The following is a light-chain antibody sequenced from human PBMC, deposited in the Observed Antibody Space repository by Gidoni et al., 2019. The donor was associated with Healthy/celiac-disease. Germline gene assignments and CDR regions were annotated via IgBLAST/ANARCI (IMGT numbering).Light chain of an antibody. Sequence: EIVLTQSPGTLSLSPGERATLSCRASQSVSSSYLAWYQQKPGQAPRLLIYCASSRATGIPDRFSGSGSGTDFTLTISRLEPEDFAVYYCQQYGSSPRLTFXGXTKVEIK. CDR1: QSVSSSY. CDR2: CAS. J-gene: IGKJ4*01. CDR3: QQYGSSPRLT. V-gene: IGKV3-20*01.